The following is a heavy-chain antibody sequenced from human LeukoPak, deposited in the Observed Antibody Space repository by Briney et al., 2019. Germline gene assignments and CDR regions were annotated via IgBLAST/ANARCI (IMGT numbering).Heavy chain of an antibody. V-gene: IGHV1-69*01. CDR3: ARVFPTTVEYYYYMDV. J-gene: IGHJ6*03. CDR1: GGTFSSYA. CDR2: IIPIFGTA. D-gene: IGHD4-11*01. Sequence: SVKVSCKASGGTFSSYAISWVRQAPGQGLEWVGGIIPIFGTANYAQKFQGRVTITADESTSTAYMELSSLRSEDTAVYYCARVFPTTVEYYYYMDVWGKGTTVTVSS.